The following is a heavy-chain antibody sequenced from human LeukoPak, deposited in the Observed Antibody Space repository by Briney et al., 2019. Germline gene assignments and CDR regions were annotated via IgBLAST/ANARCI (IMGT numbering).Heavy chain of an antibody. D-gene: IGHD3-16*01. V-gene: IGHV3-30*02. CDR1: GFSFSTYG. CDR3: ARDLLWDGNFDY. Sequence: GGSLRLSCAGSGFSFSTYGMTWVRQAPGKGLEWVAFIRYDGSNKYYADSVKGRFTISRDNSKNTLYLQMNSLRAEDTAVYYCARDLLWDGNFDYWGQGTLVTVSS. CDR2: IRYDGSNK. J-gene: IGHJ4*02.